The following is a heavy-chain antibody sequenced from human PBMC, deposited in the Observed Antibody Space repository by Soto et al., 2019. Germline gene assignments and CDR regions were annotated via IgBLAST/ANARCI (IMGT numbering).Heavy chain of an antibody. CDR1: GGTFNTYA. D-gene: IGHD3-10*01. Sequence: QVQLVQSGAEMKKPGSSVKVSCQSSGGTFNTYAMNWVRQAPGQGPEWMGDISPMFGAANYAPKFQGRVTMTAGESTGTSYMQLSSVTSEDTALYFCAREVQVHTPAFVYWGQGTLVTVSS. V-gene: IGHV1-69*19. CDR3: AREVQVHTPAFVY. J-gene: IGHJ4*02. CDR2: ISPMFGAA.